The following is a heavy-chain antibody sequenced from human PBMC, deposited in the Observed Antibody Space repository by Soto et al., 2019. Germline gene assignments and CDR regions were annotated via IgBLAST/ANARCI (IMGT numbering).Heavy chain of an antibody. D-gene: IGHD3-10*01. J-gene: IGHJ4*02. CDR2: ITSGSTYI. CDR1: GITFSRYS. V-gene: IGHV3-21*01. CDR3: ARDYNFLDSGRCFYF. Sequence: GGPLRLSCAASGITFSRYSMNWVRQAPVKGLEWISSITSGSTYIHYADSVKGRFTISRDNAKNSLYLQMDRLKTEDTAVYFCARDYNFLDSGRCFYFWGQGTLVTGFS.